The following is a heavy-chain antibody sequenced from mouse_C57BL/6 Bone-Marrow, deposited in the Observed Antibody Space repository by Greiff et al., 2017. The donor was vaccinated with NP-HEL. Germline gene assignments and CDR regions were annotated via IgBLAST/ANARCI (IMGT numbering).Heavy chain of an antibody. CDR1: GYTFTNYW. CDR2: IYPGNGDT. Sequence: EVQLQQSGTVLARPGASVKMSCKTSGYTFTNYWMNWVKQRPGKGLEWIGAIYPGNGDTSYNQKFKGKAKLTAVQSASTAYMELSSLTHEDSAVYYCTRGWLPPWFAYWGQGTLVTVSA. V-gene: IGHV1-5*01. CDR3: TRGWLPPWFAY. J-gene: IGHJ3*01. D-gene: IGHD2-2*01.